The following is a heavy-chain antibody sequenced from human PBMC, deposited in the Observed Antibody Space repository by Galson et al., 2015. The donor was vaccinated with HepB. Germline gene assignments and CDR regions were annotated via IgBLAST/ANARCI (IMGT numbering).Heavy chain of an antibody. D-gene: IGHD4-23*01. V-gene: IGHV6-1*01. J-gene: IGHJ4*02. CDR2: TYYRSKWYY. Sequence: CAISGDSVSSNSAAWNWIRQSPSRGLEWLGRTYYRSKWYYNYTMSVKGRITINPDPSKNQFSLQLNSVTPEDTAVYFCARDSAGGPLFDRWGQGTLVTVSS. CDR1: GDSVSSNSAA. CDR3: ARDSAGGPLFDR.